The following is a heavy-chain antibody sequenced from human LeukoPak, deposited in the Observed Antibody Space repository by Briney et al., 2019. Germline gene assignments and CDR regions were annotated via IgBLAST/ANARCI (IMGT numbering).Heavy chain of an antibody. CDR1: GGTFSSYA. V-gene: IGHV1-69*13. CDR3: ARSSQIAVAGPFDY. Sequence: SVKVSCKASGGTFSSYAISRVRQAPGQGLEWMGGIIPIFGTANYAQKFQGRVTITADESTSTAYMELSSLRSEDTAVYYCARSSQIAVAGPFDYWGQGTLVTVSS. J-gene: IGHJ4*02. CDR2: IIPIFGTA. D-gene: IGHD6-19*01.